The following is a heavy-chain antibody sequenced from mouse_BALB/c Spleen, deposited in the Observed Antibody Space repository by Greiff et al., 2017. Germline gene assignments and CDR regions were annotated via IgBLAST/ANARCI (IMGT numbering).Heavy chain of an antibody. Sequence: VKLVESGAELARPGASVKLSCKASGYTFTDYYINWVKQRTGQGLEWIGEIYPGSGNTYYNEKFKGKATLTADKSSNTAYMQLSSLTSEDSAVYFCARSEDGYHFDYWGQGTTLTVSS. D-gene: IGHD2-3*01. V-gene: IGHV1-77*01. CDR1: GYTFTDYY. J-gene: IGHJ2*01. CDR3: ARSEDGYHFDY. CDR2: IYPGSGNT.